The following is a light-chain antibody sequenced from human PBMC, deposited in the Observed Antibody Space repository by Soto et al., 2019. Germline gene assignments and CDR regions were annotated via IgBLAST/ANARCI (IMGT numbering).Light chain of an antibody. CDR3: SSYTSSNTYV. CDR1: SGDIGGYDY. J-gene: IGLJ1*01. V-gene: IGLV2-14*03. Sequence: QSALTQPAPVSGSPGQSITISCTGTSGDIGGYDYVSWYQQHPGKAPKLMIYDVSNRPSGVSNRFSGSKSGTTASLTISGLQAEDEADYYCSSYTSSNTYVFGTGPGHRP. CDR2: DVS.